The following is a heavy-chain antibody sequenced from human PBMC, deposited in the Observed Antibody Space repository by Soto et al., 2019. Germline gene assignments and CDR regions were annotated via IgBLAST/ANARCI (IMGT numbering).Heavy chain of an antibody. V-gene: IGHV4-31*03. Sequence: QVQLQESGPGLVKPSQTLSLTCTVSGASISSGIYYWSWIRQHPGKGLEWIAYIYYSGSTYYNPFLKRRVTISVDTSKNQFSLKLSSVTAADTAVYYCARGAVAAATDYWGQGTLVTVSS. CDR1: GASISSGIYY. J-gene: IGHJ4*02. CDR2: IYYSGST. D-gene: IGHD6-13*01. CDR3: ARGAVAAATDY.